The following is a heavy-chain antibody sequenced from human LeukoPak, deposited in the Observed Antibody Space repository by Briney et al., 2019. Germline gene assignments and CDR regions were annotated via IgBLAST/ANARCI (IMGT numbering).Heavy chain of an antibody. J-gene: IGHJ4*02. Sequence: GGSLRLSCAASGFTFSSYAMHWVRQAPGKGLEWVAVILYNENNMHYADSVKGRFTISRDNSKNTLYLQMNSLRAEDTAVYYCAREAETEYCVSASCSSTDFWGQGTLVTVSS. CDR2: ILYNENNM. CDR3: AREAETEYCVSASCSSTDF. V-gene: IGHV3-30*04. CDR1: GFTFSSYA. D-gene: IGHD2-2*01.